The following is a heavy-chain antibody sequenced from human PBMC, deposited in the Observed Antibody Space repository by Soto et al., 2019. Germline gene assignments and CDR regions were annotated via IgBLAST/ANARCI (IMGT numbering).Heavy chain of an antibody. CDR3: ARGDEKYQLLLTAVYFDY. CDR2: INNKSGGT. D-gene: IGHD2-2*01. V-gene: IGHV1-2*04. CDR1: GYTFTGYY. J-gene: IGHJ4*02. Sequence: GASVKVSCKASGYTFTGYYMHWVRQAPGQGLEWMGWINNKSGGTHYAQKFKGWVTMTRETSISTAYMELSRLRYDDTAVYYCARGDEKYQLLLTAVYFDYWGQGTPVTVSS.